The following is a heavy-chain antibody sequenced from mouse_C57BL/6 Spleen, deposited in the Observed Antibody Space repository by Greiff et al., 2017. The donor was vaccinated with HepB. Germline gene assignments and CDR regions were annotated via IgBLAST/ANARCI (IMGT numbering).Heavy chain of an antibody. CDR3: ARFTTCYAMDY. CDR2: IYPGDGDT. D-gene: IGHD1-1*01. J-gene: IGHJ4*01. V-gene: IGHV1-82*01. CDR1: GYAFSSSW. Sequence: QVQLQQSGPELVKPGASVKISCKASGYAFSSSWMNWVKQRPGKGLEWIGRIYPGDGDTNYNGKFKGKATLTADKSSSTAYMQLSSLTSEDSAVCFCARFTTCYAMDYWGQGTSVTVSS.